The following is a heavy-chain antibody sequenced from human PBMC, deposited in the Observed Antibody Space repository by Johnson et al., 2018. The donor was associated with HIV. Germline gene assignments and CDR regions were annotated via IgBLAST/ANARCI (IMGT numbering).Heavy chain of an antibody. D-gene: IGHD3-16*01. CDR2: INQDGSEM. J-gene: IGHJ3*02. CDR1: GFSFSIYA. Sequence: VQLVESGGGLVQPGVSLRLSCGGSGFSFSIYALTWVRQAPGKGLEWVANINQDGSEMYYVDSVKGRFTIYRDNDNNSLYVQMNSLRAEDTAVYYCARGRGALDIWGQGTMVTVSS. CDR3: ARGRGALDI. V-gene: IGHV3-7*03.